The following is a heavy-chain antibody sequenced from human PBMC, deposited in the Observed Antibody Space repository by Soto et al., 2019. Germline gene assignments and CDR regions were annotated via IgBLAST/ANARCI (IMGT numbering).Heavy chain of an antibody. CDR3: ARSTSSTLNYYYGMDG. J-gene: IGHJ6*02. Sequence: QVQLVESGGGVVQPGTSLRLSCAASGLTLSGCGMHWVRQAPGKGLEWVAGISYDGSEQYYTDSVKGRFTIARDNSKKILYRQMNSLTIDDTAVFYCARSTSSTLNYYYGMDGWGQVTTVTVSS. V-gene: IGHV3-30*03. CDR1: GLTLSGCG. CDR2: ISYDGSEQ. D-gene: IGHD6-6*01.